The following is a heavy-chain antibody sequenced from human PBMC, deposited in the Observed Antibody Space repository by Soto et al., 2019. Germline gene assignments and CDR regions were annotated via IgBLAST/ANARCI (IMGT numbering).Heavy chain of an antibody. V-gene: IGHV3-48*03. CDR2: ISSSGSTI. D-gene: IGHD3-3*01. CDR3: ARELTIFGVVIMRYGMDV. Sequence: GGSLGLSCAASGFTFSSYEMNWVRQAPGKGLEWVSYISSSGSTIYYAYSVKGRFTISRDNAKNSLYLQMNSLRAEDTAVYYCARELTIFGVVIMRYGMDVWGQGTTVTVSS. CDR1: GFTFSSYE. J-gene: IGHJ6*02.